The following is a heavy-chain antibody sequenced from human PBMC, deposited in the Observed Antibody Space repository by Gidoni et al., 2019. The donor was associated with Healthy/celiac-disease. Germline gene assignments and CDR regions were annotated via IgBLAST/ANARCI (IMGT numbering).Heavy chain of an antibody. CDR3: VKDLGYYGSGSYHPHDY. Sequence: EVQLVESGGGLVQPGGSLRLSCSASGFTFGSYAMHWVRQAPGKGLEYVSAISSNGGSTYYADSVKGRFTISRDNSKNTLYLQMSSLRAEDTAVYYCVKDLGYYGSGSYHPHDYWGQGTLVTVSS. V-gene: IGHV3-64D*08. J-gene: IGHJ4*02. CDR1: GFTFGSYA. CDR2: ISSNGGST. D-gene: IGHD3-10*01.